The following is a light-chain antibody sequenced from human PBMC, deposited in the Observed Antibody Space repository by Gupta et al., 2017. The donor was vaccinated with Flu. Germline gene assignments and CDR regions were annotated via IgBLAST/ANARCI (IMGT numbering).Light chain of an antibody. Sequence: DVVMTQSPLSLPVTLGQQTSISCMSSQGLVYSDGNTYLHWFQQRPGQSPRRLIYQVSYRDSGVPDRFSGSGSGTDFTLKSSRVEAEDVGIYFCMQGAHWPWAFGQGTTVEIK. CDR2: QVS. J-gene: IGKJ1*01. V-gene: IGKV2-30*01. CDR1: QGLVYSDGNTY. CDR3: MQGAHWPWA.